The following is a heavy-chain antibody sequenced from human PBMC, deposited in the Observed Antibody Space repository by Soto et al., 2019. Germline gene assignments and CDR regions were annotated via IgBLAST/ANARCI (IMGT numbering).Heavy chain of an antibody. CDR1: GGSISSSSYY. CDR2: IYYSGST. J-gene: IGHJ4*02. D-gene: IGHD2-2*01. CDR3: ARVGDCSSTSCYYFDY. V-gene: IGHV4-39*01. Sequence: QLQLQESGPGLVKPSETLSLTCTVSGGSISSSSYYWGWIRQPPGKGLEWIGSIYYSGSTYYNPSLNSRFPISVDTVKNQFSLKLSSVTGAYAAVYYCARVGDCSSTSCYYFDYWGQGTLVTVSS.